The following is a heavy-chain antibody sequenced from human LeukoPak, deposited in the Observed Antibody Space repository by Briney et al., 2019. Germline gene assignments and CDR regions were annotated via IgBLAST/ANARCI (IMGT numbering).Heavy chain of an antibody. V-gene: IGHV4-39*07. D-gene: IGHD3-22*01. Sequence: PSETLSLTCTVSGGSISSSSYYWGWIRQPPGKGLEWIGSIYYSGSTYYNPSLKSRVTISVDTSKNQFSLKLSSVTAADTAVYYCARAGRYYYDSSGYYNFDPWGQGTLVTVSS. CDR3: ARAGRYYYDSSGYYNFDP. J-gene: IGHJ5*02. CDR1: GGSISSSSYY. CDR2: IYYSGST.